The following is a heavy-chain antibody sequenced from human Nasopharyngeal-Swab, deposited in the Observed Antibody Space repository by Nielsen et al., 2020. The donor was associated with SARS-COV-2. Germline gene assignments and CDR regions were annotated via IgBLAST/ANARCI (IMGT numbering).Heavy chain of an antibody. V-gene: IGHV3-33*03. J-gene: IGHJ4*02. CDR1: GFTFSGYG. Sequence: GGSLRLSCAASGFTFSGYGMHWVRQAPGKGLEWVAVIWHDGRFQFYADSVKGRFTVSRDNPKNTLYLQMNSMRAEDTAVYYCATEGVGDGYSSDWFDWWGQGTLVTVSS. D-gene: IGHD6-19*01. CDR3: ATEGVGDGYSSDWFDW. CDR2: IWHDGRFQ.